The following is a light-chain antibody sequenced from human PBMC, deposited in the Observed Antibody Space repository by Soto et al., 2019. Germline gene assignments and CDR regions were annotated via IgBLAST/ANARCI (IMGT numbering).Light chain of an antibody. CDR3: QSYDSSLSGYV. V-gene: IGLV2-14*02. CDR1: SSDVGSYNL. CDR2: EGS. J-gene: IGLJ1*01. Sequence: QSALTQPASVSGSPGQSITISCTGTSSDVGSYNLVSWYQQHPGKAPKLMIYEGSKRPSGVSNRFSGSKSGNTASLAITGLQAEDEADYYCQSYDSSLSGYVFGTGTKPPS.